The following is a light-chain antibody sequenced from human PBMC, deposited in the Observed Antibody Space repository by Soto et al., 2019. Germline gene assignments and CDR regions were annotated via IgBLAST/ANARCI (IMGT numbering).Light chain of an antibody. J-gene: IGKJ3*01. CDR1: QSINNW. Sequence: DIQMTQSPPTLSASVGDRVTITCRASQSINNWLAWYQQKHGKAPKLLIYKASTLENGVPSRFSGSGSGTEFTLTIGCLQPDDFATYYCQHYNSYSEFSFGPGTKVDIK. CDR2: KAS. V-gene: IGKV1-5*03. CDR3: QHYNSYSEFS.